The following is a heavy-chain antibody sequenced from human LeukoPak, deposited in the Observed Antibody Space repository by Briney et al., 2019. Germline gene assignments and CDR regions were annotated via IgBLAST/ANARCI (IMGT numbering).Heavy chain of an antibody. CDR2: INHSGST. CDR3: ARGRPYYYGSGNYYYFDY. V-gene: IGHV4-34*01. Sequence: PSETLSLTCAVYGGSFSGYYWSWIRQPPGKGLEWIGEINHSGSTNYNPSLKSRVTISVDTSKNQFPLKLSSVTAADTAVYYCARGRPYYYGSGNYYYFDYWGQGTLVTVSS. CDR1: GGSFSGYY. D-gene: IGHD3-10*01. J-gene: IGHJ4*02.